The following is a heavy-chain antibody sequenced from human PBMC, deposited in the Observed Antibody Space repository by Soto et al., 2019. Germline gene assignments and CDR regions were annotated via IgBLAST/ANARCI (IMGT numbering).Heavy chain of an antibody. CDR1: GYRFTSYW. D-gene: IGHD2-2*01. CDR3: ARGMECVGVPGVGAFVWIPTTKFDF. Sequence: GASLKISCECSGYRFTSYWIGWVLQMPGKGLEWMGIIYPGDSDARYSPSFQGQVTISADKSISTAYLQWSSLKASDTAMYYCARGMECVGVPGVGAFVWIPTTKFDFSGQGT. J-gene: IGHJ4*01. V-gene: IGHV5-51*01. CDR2: IYPGDSDA.